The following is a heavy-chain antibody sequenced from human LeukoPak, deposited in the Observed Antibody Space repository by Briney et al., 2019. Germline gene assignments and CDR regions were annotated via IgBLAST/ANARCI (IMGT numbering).Heavy chain of an antibody. V-gene: IGHV4-34*01. CDR2: INHSGST. Sequence: PSETLSLTCAVYGGSFSGYYWSWIRQPPGKGLEWIGEINHSGSTNYNPSLKSRVTISVDTSKNQFSLKLSSVTAADTAVYYCARRPGDGYNSLGYFDYWGQGTLVTVSS. CDR3: ARRPGDGYNSLGYFDY. D-gene: IGHD5-24*01. J-gene: IGHJ4*02. CDR1: GGSFSGYY.